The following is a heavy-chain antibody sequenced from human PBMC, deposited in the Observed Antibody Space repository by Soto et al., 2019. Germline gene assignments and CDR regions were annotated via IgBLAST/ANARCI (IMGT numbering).Heavy chain of an antibody. J-gene: IGHJ4*02. D-gene: IGHD6-13*01. V-gene: IGHV2-5*02. CDR1: GFSLSTSGVG. CDR3: ARRSYTSSWYVEDY. CDR2: IYWDDDK. Sequence: QITLKESGPTLVKPTQTLTLTCTFSGFSLSTSGVGVGWIRQPPGKALEWLALIYWDDDKRYSPSLKSRLTLTKDTSKNQVVLTITNMDPVDTATYYCARRSYTSSWYVEDYWGQGTLVTVSS.